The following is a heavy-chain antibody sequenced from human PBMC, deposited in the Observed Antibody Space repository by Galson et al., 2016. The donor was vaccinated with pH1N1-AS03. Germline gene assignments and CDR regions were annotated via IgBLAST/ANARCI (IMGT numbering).Heavy chain of an antibody. CDR2: IIPTFRTP. V-gene: IGHV1-69*13. Sequence: SVKVSCKASGGTFSSYVISWVRQAPGQGLEWMGGIIPTFRTPKYAQKFQGRVTITADESTSTAYMELSSLRYEDTAVYYCASPPNYFDTSGYYLYFDYWSQGTLVTVSS. CDR3: ASPPNYFDTSGYYLYFDY. CDR1: GGTFSSYV. D-gene: IGHD3-22*01. J-gene: IGHJ4*02.